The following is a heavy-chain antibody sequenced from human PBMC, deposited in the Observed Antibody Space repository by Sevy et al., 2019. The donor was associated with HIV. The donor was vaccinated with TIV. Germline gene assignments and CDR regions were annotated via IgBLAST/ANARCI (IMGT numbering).Heavy chain of an antibody. V-gene: IGHV3-43D*04. CDR1: GFTFDDYA. D-gene: IGHD3-16*01. J-gene: IGHJ6*03. CDR2: ISWDGGST. Sequence: GGSLRLSCAASGFTFDDYAMHWVRQAPGKGLERVSLISWDGGSTYYADSVKGRFTISRDNSKNSLYLQMNSLRAEDTALYYCAKGARVEGVYYYYYYMDVWGKGTTVTVSS. CDR3: AKGARVEGVYYYYYYMDV.